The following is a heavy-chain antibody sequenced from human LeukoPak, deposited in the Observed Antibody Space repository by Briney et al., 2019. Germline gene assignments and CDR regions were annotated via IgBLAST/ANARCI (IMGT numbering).Heavy chain of an antibody. J-gene: IGHJ5*02. CDR3: ARRGYCSSTSCYAYWFDP. D-gene: IGHD2-2*01. V-gene: IGHV4-39*01. CDR1: GGSISSSSYY. CDR2: IYYSGST. Sequence: PSETLSLTCTVSGGSISSSSYYWGWIRQPPGKGLEWMGIIYYSGSTYYNPSLKSRLTISVDTSKNQFSLKLSSVTATDTAVYYCARRGYCSSTSCYAYWFDPWGQGTLVTVSS.